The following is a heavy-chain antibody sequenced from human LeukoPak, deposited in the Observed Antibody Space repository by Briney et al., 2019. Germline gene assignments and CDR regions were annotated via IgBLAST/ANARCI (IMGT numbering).Heavy chain of an antibody. CDR2: INPSGGST. Sequence: ASVKVSCKASGYTFTGYYMHWVRQAPGQGLEWMGIINPSGGSTSYAQKFQGRVTMTRDTSTSTVYMELSSLRSEDTAVYYCARVFIAVAGNPYFDYWGQGTLVTVSS. J-gene: IGHJ4*02. V-gene: IGHV1-46*01. CDR3: ARVFIAVAGNPYFDY. D-gene: IGHD6-19*01. CDR1: GYTFTGYY.